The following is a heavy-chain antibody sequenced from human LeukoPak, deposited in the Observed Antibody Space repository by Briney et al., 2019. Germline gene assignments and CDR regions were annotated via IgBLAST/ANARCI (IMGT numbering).Heavy chain of an antibody. V-gene: IGHV4-59*01. D-gene: IGHD3-3*01. CDR2: IYYSGST. CDR1: GGSISSYY. CDR3: ARAGYLGVTIFGVVPYFDY. J-gene: IGHJ4*02. Sequence: SETLSLTCTVSGGSISSYYWSWVRQPPGKGLEWIWYIYYSGSTNYNPSLKSRVTISVDTSKNQFSLKLSSVTAADTAVYYCARAGYLGVTIFGVVPYFDYWGQGTLVTVSS.